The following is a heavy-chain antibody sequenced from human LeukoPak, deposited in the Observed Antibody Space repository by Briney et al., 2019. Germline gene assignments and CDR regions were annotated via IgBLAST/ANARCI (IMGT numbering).Heavy chain of an antibody. CDR1: GHTFTTYG. CDR2: ISPYNGNI. Sequence: ASVKVSCKASGHTFTTYGISWVRQAPGQGLEWMGWISPYNGNINYAQKFQGRVTMTTDTSTSTAYMELSSLRSEDTAVYYCARGRKQLGEIDYWGQGTLVTVSS. V-gene: IGHV1-18*01. CDR3: ARGRKQLGEIDY. D-gene: IGHD6-6*01. J-gene: IGHJ4*02.